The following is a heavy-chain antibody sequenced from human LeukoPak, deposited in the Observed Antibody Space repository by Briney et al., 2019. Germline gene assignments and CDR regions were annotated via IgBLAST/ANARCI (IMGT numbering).Heavy chain of an antibody. CDR3: TRDSGTYNWFDP. Sequence: PGGSLRLSCAASGFTFSSFAMSWVRQAPGKGLEWVSSIGGGGDSTYYADSVKGRFTISRDNSKNTLYLQMNSLKTEDTALYYCTRDSGTYNWFDPWGQGTLVTVSS. CDR2: IGGGGDST. V-gene: IGHV3-23*01. CDR1: GFTFSSFA. J-gene: IGHJ5*02. D-gene: IGHD1-26*01.